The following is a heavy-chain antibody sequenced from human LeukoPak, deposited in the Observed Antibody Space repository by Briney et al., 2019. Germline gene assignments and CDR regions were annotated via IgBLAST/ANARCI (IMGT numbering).Heavy chain of an antibody. D-gene: IGHD6-6*01. CDR3: ARGSSSSPADY. J-gene: IGHJ4*02. Sequence: SVKVSCKPSGGTFSSYSISWVRQAPGQGLKWMAGIIPIFGTANYAEKFQGRVTITTDESTSTAYMEMSSLRSEDTAVYYCARGSSSSPADYWGQGTLVTVSS. CDR2: IIPIFGTA. CDR1: GGTFSSYS. V-gene: IGHV1-69*05.